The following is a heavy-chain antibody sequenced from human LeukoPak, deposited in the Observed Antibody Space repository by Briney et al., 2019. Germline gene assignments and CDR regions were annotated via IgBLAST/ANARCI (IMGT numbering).Heavy chain of an antibody. V-gene: IGHV3-7*01. CDR3: VRDDGATKPC. CDR2: IKRDGSEK. D-gene: IGHD1-26*01. J-gene: IGHJ4*02. Sequence: GGSLRLSCAASGFTLSSYWMSWVRQAPGKGLEWVANIKRDGSEKYYVDSVKGRFTISRDNAKYSLYLQMNSLRVEDTAVYYCVRDDGATKPCWGQGTLVTVSS. CDR1: GFTLSSYW.